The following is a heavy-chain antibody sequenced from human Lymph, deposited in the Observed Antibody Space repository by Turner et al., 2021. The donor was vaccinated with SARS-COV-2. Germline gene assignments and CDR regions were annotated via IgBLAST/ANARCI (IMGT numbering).Heavy chain of an antibody. J-gene: IGHJ6*02. CDR2: ISYDGSNK. CDR3: ARDTGGQVDV. Sequence: QVQLVETGGRVVQPGRSMRLPCSASGFTFSSYAMHWVRQAPGKGLEWVAVISYDGSNKYYADSVKGRFTISRDNSKNTLYLQMNSLRAEDTAVYYCARDTGGQVDVWGQGTTVTVSS. D-gene: IGHD2-8*02. V-gene: IGHV3-30-3*01. CDR1: GFTFSSYA.